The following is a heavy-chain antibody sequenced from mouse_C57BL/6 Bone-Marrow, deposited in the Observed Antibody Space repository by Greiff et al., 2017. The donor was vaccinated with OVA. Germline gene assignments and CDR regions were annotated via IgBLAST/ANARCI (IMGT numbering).Heavy chain of an antibody. V-gene: IGHV1-50*01. Sequence: QVQLQQPGAELVKPGASVKLSCKASGYTFTSYWMQWVKQRPGQGLEWIGEIDPSDSYTNYNQKFKGKATLTVDTSSSTAYMQLSSLTSEDSAVYYCARDYYYGRAPFDYWGQGTTLTVSS. CDR3: ARDYYYGRAPFDY. CDR1: GYTFTSYW. CDR2: IDPSDSYT. J-gene: IGHJ2*01. D-gene: IGHD1-1*01.